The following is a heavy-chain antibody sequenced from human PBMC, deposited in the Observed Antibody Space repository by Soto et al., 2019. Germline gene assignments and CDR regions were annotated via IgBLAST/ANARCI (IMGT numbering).Heavy chain of an antibody. CDR1: GGSISSGDHY. V-gene: IGHV4-30-4*01. Sequence: QVQLQESGPGLVKPSHTRSLTCTVSGGSISSGDHYWSWICQPPGKGLEWIGYIYYSGTTYYNPSLKSRVTISVDTSENQFCLKVNSVAAADTAVYYCARALIQLWPHYYYGMDVWGQGTTVTVSS. D-gene: IGHD5-18*01. J-gene: IGHJ6*02. CDR3: ARALIQLWPHYYYGMDV. CDR2: IYYSGTT.